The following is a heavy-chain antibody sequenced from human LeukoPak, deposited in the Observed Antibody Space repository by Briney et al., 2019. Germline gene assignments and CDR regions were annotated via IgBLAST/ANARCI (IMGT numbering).Heavy chain of an antibody. V-gene: IGHV3-74*01. CDR1: GFNFRNYW. D-gene: IGHD1-1*01. CDR3: ATDEAATGRLDY. Sequence: GGSLRLSCAASGFNFRNYWMHWVRQAPGKGLVWVSRINSDGSSTSYADSVKGRFTISRDNAENTLYLQINSLRAENTAVYYCATDEAATGRLDYWGQGTLVTDSS. CDR2: INSDGSST. J-gene: IGHJ4*02.